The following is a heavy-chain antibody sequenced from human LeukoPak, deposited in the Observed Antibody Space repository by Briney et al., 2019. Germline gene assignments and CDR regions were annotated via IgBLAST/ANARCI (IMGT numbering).Heavy chain of an antibody. J-gene: IGHJ4*02. D-gene: IGHD2-15*01. CDR2: SRDKGNRYTT. Sequence: GGSLRLSCAASGFTFSDHYIDWVRQAPGKGLEWVGRSRDKGNRYTTAYAASVRGRFTISRDDSKNSLYLQMNSLRAEDAAVYYCAKAPVTTCSGAYCYPFDYWGQGTLVTVSS. CDR3: AKAPVTTCSGAYCYPFDY. V-gene: IGHV3-72*01. CDR1: GFTFSDHY.